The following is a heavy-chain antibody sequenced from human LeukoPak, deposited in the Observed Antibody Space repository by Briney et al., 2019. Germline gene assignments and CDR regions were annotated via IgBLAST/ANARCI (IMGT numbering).Heavy chain of an antibody. J-gene: IGHJ5*02. CDR2: IYYSGST. Sequence: PSETLSLTCTVSGGSISSSSYYWGWIRQPPGKGLEWIGSIYYSGSTYYNPSLKSRVTISVDTSKNQFSLKLSSVTAADTAVYYCARAPRTTVTNWFDPWGQGTLVTVSS. V-gene: IGHV4-39*07. CDR3: ARAPRTTVTNWFDP. D-gene: IGHD4-17*01. CDR1: GGSISSSSYY.